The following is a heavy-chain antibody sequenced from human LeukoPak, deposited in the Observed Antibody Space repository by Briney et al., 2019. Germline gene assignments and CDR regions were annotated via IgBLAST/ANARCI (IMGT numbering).Heavy chain of an antibody. V-gene: IGHV3-30*18. Sequence: PGRSLRLSCAASGFTFSSYGMYWVRQAPGKGLEWVALISFDGSSQYYADSVKGRFTISRDNSKNTLYLQMNSLRAEDTAVYYCAKPPEVGATVGYFDYWGQGTLATVSS. CDR1: GFTFSSYG. D-gene: IGHD1-26*01. J-gene: IGHJ4*02. CDR3: AKPPEVGATVGYFDY. CDR2: ISFDGSSQ.